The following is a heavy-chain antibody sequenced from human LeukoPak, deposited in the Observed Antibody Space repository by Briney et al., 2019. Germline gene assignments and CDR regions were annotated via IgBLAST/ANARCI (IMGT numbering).Heavy chain of an antibody. CDR1: GGSISSSNW. CDR2: IYHSGST. CDR3: ARVGGSWASTYYGMDV. D-gene: IGHD2-15*01. V-gene: IGHV4-4*02. Sequence: PSETLSLTCAVSGGSISSSNWWSWVRQPPGKGLEWIGEIYHSGSTNYNPSLKSRVTISVDKSKNQFSLKLSSVTAADTAVYYCARVGGSWASTYYGMDVWGQGTTVTVSS. J-gene: IGHJ6*02.